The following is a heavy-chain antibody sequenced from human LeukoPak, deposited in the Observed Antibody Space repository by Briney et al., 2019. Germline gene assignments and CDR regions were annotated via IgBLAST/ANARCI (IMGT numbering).Heavy chain of an antibody. Sequence: GGSLRLSCAASGFTFSSYVMSWVRQAPGKGLEWVSAISGSGGSTYYADSVKGRFTISRDNSKNTLYLQMNSLRAEDTAVYYCAKESGGYCDSSGYKPFDYWGQGTLVTVSS. V-gene: IGHV3-23*01. CDR2: ISGSGGST. D-gene: IGHD3-22*01. J-gene: IGHJ4*02. CDR1: GFTFSSYV. CDR3: AKESGGYCDSSGYKPFDY.